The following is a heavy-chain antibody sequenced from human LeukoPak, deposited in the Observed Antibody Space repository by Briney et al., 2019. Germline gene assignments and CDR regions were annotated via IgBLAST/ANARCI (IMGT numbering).Heavy chain of an antibody. V-gene: IGHV4-4*07. J-gene: IGHJ4*02. Sequence: SETLSLTCTVSGGSISSYDWSWIRQPAGKGLEWIGRITSSGSTNYSPSLKSRVTMSVDTSKNQFSLKLSSVTAADTAVYYCARGDILTGYGYYWGQGTLVTVSS. CDR2: ITSSGST. D-gene: IGHD3-9*01. CDR3: ARGDILTGYGYY. CDR1: GGSISSYD.